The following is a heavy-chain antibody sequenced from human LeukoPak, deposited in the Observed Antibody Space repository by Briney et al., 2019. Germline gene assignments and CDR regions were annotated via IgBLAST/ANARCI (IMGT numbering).Heavy chain of an antibody. CDR3: ARGHTTYYDFWSGYSPPGSFDP. J-gene: IGHJ5*02. D-gene: IGHD3-3*01. CDR1: GGSISSGDYY. Sequence: PSETLSLTCTVSGGSISSGDYYWSWIRQPPGKGLEWIGYIYYSGSTYYNPSLKSRVTISVDTSKNQFSLKLSSVTAADTAVYYCARGHTTYYDFWSGYSPPGSFDPWGQGTLVTVSS. V-gene: IGHV4-30-4*08. CDR2: IYYSGST.